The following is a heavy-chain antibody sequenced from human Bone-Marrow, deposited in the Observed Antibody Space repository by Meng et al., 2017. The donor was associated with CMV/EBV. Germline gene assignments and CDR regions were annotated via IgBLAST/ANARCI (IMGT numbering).Heavy chain of an antibody. J-gene: IGHJ5*02. CDR1: GFTFSSYS. D-gene: IGHD2-2*01. Sequence: GGSLRLSCAASGFTFSSYSMNWVRQAPGKGLEWVSAISGSGGSTYYADSVKGRFTISRDNSKNTLYLQMNSLRAEDTAVYYCARGYCSSTSCYHNWFDPWGQGTLVTVSS. CDR2: ISGSGGST. V-gene: IGHV3-23*01. CDR3: ARGYCSSTSCYHNWFDP.